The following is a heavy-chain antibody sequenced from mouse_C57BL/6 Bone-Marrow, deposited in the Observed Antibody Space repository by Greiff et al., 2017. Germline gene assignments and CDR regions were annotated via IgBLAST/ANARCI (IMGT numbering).Heavy chain of an antibody. CDR1: GFTFSDYG. J-gene: IGHJ1*03. Sequence: EVKLVESGGGLVQPGGSLKLSCAASGFTFSDYGMAWVRQAPRKGLEWVAFISNLAYSIYYADTVTGRFTISRENAKNTLYLEMSSLRSEDTAMYYCARRAYGSIWYFDVWGTGTTVTVSS. D-gene: IGHD1-1*01. V-gene: IGHV5-15*04. CDR3: ARRAYGSIWYFDV. CDR2: ISNLAYSI.